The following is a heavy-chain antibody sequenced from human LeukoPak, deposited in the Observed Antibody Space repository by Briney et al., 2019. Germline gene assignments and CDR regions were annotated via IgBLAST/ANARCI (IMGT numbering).Heavy chain of an antibody. CDR1: GFTFDDYA. D-gene: IGHD6-13*01. V-gene: IGHV3-43*02. CDR3: AKASIGYSSSWYVYSNYYYYMDV. CDR2: ISGDGGST. Sequence: GGSLRLSCAASGFTFDDYAMHWVRQAPGKGLEWVSLISGDGGSTYYADSEKGRFTISRDNSKNSLCLQMNSLRTEDTALYYCAKASIGYSSSWYVYSNYYYYMDVWGKGTTVTVSS. J-gene: IGHJ6*03.